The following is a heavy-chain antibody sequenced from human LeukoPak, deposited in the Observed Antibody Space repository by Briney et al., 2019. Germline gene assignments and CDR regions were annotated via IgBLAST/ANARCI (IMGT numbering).Heavy chain of an antibody. CDR1: GFTFSDYY. V-gene: IGHV4-30-4*08. J-gene: IGHJ4*02. Sequence: LRLSCAASGFTFSDYYMSWIRQPPGKGLEWIGYIYYSGSTYYNPSLKSRVTISVDTSKNQFSLKLSSVTAADTAVYYCASNLDSWGQGTLVTVSS. CDR2: IYYSGST. CDR3: ASNLDS. D-gene: IGHD2-2*03.